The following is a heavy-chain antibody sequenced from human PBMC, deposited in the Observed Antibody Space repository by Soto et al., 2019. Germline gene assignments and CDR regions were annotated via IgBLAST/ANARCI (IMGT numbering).Heavy chain of an antibody. D-gene: IGHD3-22*01. CDR2: ISWNSGLI. V-gene: IGHV3-9*01. Sequence: PGGSLRLSCGASGFTFEDYAMHWVRQAPGKGLEWVSGISWNSGLIGYADSVKGRFTISRDNADNSLYLHMNSLRPEDTALYYCAKDYYYDSSGSHFDYWGQGTLVTVSS. J-gene: IGHJ4*02. CDR1: GFTFEDYA. CDR3: AKDYYYDSSGSHFDY.